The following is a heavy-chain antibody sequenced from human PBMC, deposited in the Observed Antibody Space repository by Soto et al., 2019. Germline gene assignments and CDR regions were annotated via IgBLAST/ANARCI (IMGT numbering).Heavy chain of an antibody. Sequence: QVQLVQSGAEVKMPGASVKVPCKTSGYTFTNHAIHWVRQAPGQSLEWMGWIHPGNGNTKYSQKFQGRVTFTSDTSASTAYIEVSNLRSEDTAIYYCARRFSGYNPFDYWGQGTLVTVSS. V-gene: IGHV1-3*01. CDR1: GYTFTNHA. J-gene: IGHJ4*02. CDR3: ARRFSGYNPFDY. D-gene: IGHD5-12*01. CDR2: IHPGNGNT.